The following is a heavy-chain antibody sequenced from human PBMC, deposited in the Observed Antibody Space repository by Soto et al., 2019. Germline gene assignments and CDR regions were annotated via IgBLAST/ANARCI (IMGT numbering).Heavy chain of an antibody. V-gene: IGHV1-69*12. CDR1: GGTLSNYG. CDR2: IIHVFGTA. CDR3: ARGDATKIVVTTYYGMDV. D-gene: IGHD4-17*01. J-gene: IGHJ6*02. Sequence: QVQLVQSGAEVKKPGSSVKVSCKASGGTLSNYGISWVRQAPGQGLEWMGGIIHVFGTANYAQQFQGRVTSTAGESTSPVYMDVTSLRSEDTAVYYCARGDATKIVVTTYYGMDVWGQGTTVTVSS.